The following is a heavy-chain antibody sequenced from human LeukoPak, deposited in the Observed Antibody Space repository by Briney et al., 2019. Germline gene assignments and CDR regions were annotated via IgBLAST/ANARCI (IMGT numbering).Heavy chain of an antibody. CDR2: ISAYNGNT. Sequence: ASVKVSCKAFGYTFTSYGISWVRQAPGQGLERMGWISAYNGNTNYAQKLQGRVTMTTDTSTSTAYMELRSLRSDDTAVYYCAREGHHYGIYYFDYWGQGTLVTVSS. V-gene: IGHV1-18*01. CDR3: AREGHHYGIYYFDY. J-gene: IGHJ4*02. CDR1: GYTFTSYG. D-gene: IGHD3-16*01.